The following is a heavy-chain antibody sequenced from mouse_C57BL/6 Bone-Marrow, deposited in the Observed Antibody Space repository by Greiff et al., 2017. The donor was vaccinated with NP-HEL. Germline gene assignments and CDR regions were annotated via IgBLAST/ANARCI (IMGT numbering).Heavy chain of an antibody. V-gene: IGHV5-6*01. D-gene: IGHD1-1*01. CDR1: GFTFSSYG. CDR2: FSSGGSYT. J-gene: IGHJ3*01. CDR3: ARHEVLRRGFAY. Sequence: EVQVVESGGDLVKPGGSLKLSCAASGFTFSSYGMSWVRQTPDKRLEWVATFSSGGSYTYYPDSVKGRFTISRDNAKNTLYLQMSRLKSEDTAMYYCARHEVLRRGFAYWGQGTLVTVSA.